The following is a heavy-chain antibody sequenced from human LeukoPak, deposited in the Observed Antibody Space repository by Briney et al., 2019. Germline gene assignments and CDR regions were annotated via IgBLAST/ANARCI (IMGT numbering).Heavy chain of an antibody. V-gene: IGHV4-34*01. CDR1: GGSFSGYY. CDR3: ATPYSGGYHGLDM. Sequence: SETLSLTCAVYGGSFSGYYWSWIRQPPGKGLEWIGEINHSGSTNYNPSLKSRVTISVDTSKNQFSLKLSSVTAADTAMYYCATPYSGGYHGLDMWGQGTLVTVSS. CDR2: INHSGST. J-gene: IGHJ3*02. D-gene: IGHD1-26*01.